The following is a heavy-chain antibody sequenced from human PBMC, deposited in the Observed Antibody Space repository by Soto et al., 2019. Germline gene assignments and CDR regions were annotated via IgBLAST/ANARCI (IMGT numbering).Heavy chain of an antibody. CDR2: ISGSGDNT. CDR1: GFTLSSYA. J-gene: IGHJ4*02. D-gene: IGHD2-15*01. CDR3: ARDGYCSGGSCYSVPVFDY. Sequence: GGSLRLSCAASGFTLSSYAMSWVRQAPGKGLEWVSSISGSGDNTYYADSVKGRFTISRDNSKNTLYLQMNSLRAEDTAVYYCARDGYCSGGSCYSVPVFDYWGQGTLVTVSS. V-gene: IGHV3-23*01.